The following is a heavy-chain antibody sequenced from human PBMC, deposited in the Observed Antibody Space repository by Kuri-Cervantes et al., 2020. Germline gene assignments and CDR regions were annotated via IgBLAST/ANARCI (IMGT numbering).Heavy chain of an antibody. CDR2: IYTSGST. V-gene: IGHV4-4*07. CDR3: AGSGYSYGYIHY. Sequence: SETLSLTCTVPGGSISSYYWSWIRQPAGKGLEWIGRIYTSGSTNYNPSLKSRVTISVDKSKNQFSLKLSSVTAADTAVYYCAGSGYSYGYIHYWGQGTLVTVSS. D-gene: IGHD5-18*01. CDR1: GGSISSYY. J-gene: IGHJ4*02.